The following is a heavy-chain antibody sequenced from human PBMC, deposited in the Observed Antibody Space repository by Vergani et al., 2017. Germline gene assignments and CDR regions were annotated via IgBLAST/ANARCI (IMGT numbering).Heavy chain of an antibody. D-gene: IGHD3-16*02. Sequence: EVQLVESGGGLVQPGRSLRLSCTASGFTFGDYAMSWVRQAPGKGLEWVGFIRSKAYGGTTEYAASVKGRFTISRDYSKSIDYLQMNSLKTEDTAVYYYTRQDYDDVWGSYRPWYYYGMDVWGQGTTVTVSS. CDR1: GFTFGDYA. V-gene: IGHV3-49*04. J-gene: IGHJ6*02. CDR3: TRQDYDDVWGSYRPWYYYGMDV. CDR2: IRSKAYGGTT.